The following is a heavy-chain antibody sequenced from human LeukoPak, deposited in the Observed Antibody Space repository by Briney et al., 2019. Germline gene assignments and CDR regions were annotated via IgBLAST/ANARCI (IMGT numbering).Heavy chain of an antibody. D-gene: IGHD1-1*01. J-gene: IGHJ3*02. CDR3: ARRSTGTTADAFDI. CDR2: ISTSSSYI. CDR1: GFTFSAYS. Sequence: GGSLRLSCAASGFTFSAYSMNWVRQAPGKGLEWVSFISTSSSYINYADSVKGRFTISRDNAKNSLYLHMNSLRAEDTAVYYCARRSTGTTADAFDIWGQGTMVTVSS. V-gene: IGHV3-21*01.